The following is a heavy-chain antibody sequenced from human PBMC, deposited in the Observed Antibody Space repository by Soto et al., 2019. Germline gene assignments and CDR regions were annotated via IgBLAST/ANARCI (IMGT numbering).Heavy chain of an antibody. CDR1: GFTFSSYA. Sequence: GGSLRLSCAASGFTFSSYAMHWVRQAPGKGLEWVAVISYDGSNKYYADSVKGRFTISRDNSKNTLYLQMNSLRAEDTAVYYCARVEEGDYFDYWGQGTLVTVSS. D-gene: IGHD1-26*01. CDR2: ISYDGSNK. V-gene: IGHV3-30-3*01. J-gene: IGHJ4*02. CDR3: ARVEEGDYFDY.